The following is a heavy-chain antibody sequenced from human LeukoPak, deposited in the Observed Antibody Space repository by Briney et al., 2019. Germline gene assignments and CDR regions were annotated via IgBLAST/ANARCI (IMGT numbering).Heavy chain of an antibody. J-gene: IGHJ6*03. CDR1: GFNFADYG. Sequence: PGRALRLSCEASGFNFADYGMHWVRQVPGKGLEWVAGISWNSGNIGYADSVKGRFTISRDNAKKSLYLQMNSLRSEDTALYYCAKGVNAVWHYYMDVWGKGTAVIVSS. D-gene: IGHD2-2*01. CDR3: AKGVNAVWHYYMDV. CDR2: ISWNSGNI. V-gene: IGHV3-9*01.